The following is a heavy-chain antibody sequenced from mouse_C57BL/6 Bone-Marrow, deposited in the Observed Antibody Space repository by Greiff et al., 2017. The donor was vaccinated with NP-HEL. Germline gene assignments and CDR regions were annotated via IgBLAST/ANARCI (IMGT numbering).Heavy chain of an antibody. CDR1: GYSITSGYD. J-gene: IGHJ1*03. CDR3: ARNGYGSSPYWYFDV. Sequence: DVKLVESGPGMVKPSQSLSLTCTVTGYSITSGYDWHWIRHFPGNKLEWMGYISYSGSTNYNPSLKSRISITHDTSKNHFFLKLNSVTTEDTATYYCARNGYGSSPYWYFDVWGTGTTVTVSS. CDR2: ISYSGST. D-gene: IGHD1-1*01. V-gene: IGHV3-1*01.